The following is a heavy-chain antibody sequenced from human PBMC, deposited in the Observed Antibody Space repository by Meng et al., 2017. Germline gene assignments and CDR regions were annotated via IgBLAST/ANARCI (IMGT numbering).Heavy chain of an antibody. CDR1: GGSISSGGYY. D-gene: IGHD2-2*01. J-gene: IGHJ6*02. Sequence: LRLSCTVSGGSISSGGYYWSWIRQHPGKGLEWIGYIYYSGSTYYNPSLKSRVTISVDTSKNQFSLRLSSVTAADTAVYYCARTGSCTSTSCYDYFYGLDVWGQGTTVTVSS. V-gene: IGHV4-31*03. CDR2: IYYSGST. CDR3: ARTGSCTSTSCYDYFYGLDV.